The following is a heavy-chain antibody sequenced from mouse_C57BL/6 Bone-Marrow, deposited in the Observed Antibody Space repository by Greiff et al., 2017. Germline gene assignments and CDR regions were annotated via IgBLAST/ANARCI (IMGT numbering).Heavy chain of an antibody. CDR1: GYTFTSYW. Sequence: QVQLQQPGAELVRPGSSVKLSCKASGYTFTSYWMHWVKQRPIQGLEWIGNIDPSDSATHYNQKFKDKATLTVDKSSSTAYMQLSSLTSEDSAVYYCARSPDYWGQGTTLTVSS. V-gene: IGHV1-52*01. CDR3: ARSPDY. J-gene: IGHJ2*01. CDR2: IDPSDSAT.